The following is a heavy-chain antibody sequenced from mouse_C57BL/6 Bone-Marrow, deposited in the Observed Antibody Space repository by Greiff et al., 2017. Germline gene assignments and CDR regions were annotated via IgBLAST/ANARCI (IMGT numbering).Heavy chain of an antibody. CDR1: GFSFNTYA. V-gene: IGHV10-1*01. CDR3: VRDTTVPLDY. D-gene: IGHD1-1*01. J-gene: IGHJ2*01. Sequence: EVQLVESGGGLVQPKGSLKLSCAASGFSFNTYAMNWVRQAPGKGLEWVARIRSKSNNYATYYADSVKDRFTISRDDSESMLYLQMNNLKTEDTAMYYCVRDTTVPLDYWGQGTTLTVSS. CDR2: IRSKSNNYAT.